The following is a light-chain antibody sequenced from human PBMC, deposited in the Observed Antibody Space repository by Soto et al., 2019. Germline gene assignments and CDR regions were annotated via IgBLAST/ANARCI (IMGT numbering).Light chain of an antibody. V-gene: IGLV1-40*01. CDR3: QSYDSSLNTYHVV. Sequence: QSVLTQPPSVSGAPGQRVTISCTGSSSNIGAGYDVHWYQQLPGSAPKVLIYGNINRPSGVPDRFSGSKSGTSASLAITGLQAEDEADYYCQSYDSSLNTYHVVFGGGTKVTVL. CDR1: SSNIGAGYD. CDR2: GNI. J-gene: IGLJ2*01.